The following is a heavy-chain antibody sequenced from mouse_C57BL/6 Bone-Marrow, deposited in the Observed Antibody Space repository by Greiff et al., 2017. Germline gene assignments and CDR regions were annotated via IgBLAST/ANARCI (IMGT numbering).Heavy chain of an antibody. D-gene: IGHD1-1*01. Sequence: VKLMESGAELARPGASVKLSCKASGYTFTSYGISWVKQRTGQGLEWIGEIYPRSGNTYYNEKFKGKATLTADKSSSTAYMELRSLTSEDSAVYFCARVTTGRFSYYFDYWGQGTSVTVSS. CDR3: ARVTTGRFSYYFDY. CDR1: GYTFTSYG. J-gene: IGHJ4*01. CDR2: IYPRSGNT. V-gene: IGHV1-81*01.